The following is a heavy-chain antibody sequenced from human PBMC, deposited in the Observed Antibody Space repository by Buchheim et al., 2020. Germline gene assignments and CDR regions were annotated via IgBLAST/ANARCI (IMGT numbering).Heavy chain of an antibody. CDR3: AKESKRRSSSWYEWGY. Sequence: EVQLLESGGGLVQPGGSLRLSCAASGFTFSSYAMSWVRQAPGKGLEWVSAISGSGGSTYYADSVKGRFTISRDTSKTPLYLQMNSLRAEDTAVYYCAKESKRRSSSWYEWGYWGQGTL. D-gene: IGHD6-13*01. J-gene: IGHJ4*02. CDR2: ISGSGGST. CDR1: GFTFSSYA. V-gene: IGHV3-23*01.